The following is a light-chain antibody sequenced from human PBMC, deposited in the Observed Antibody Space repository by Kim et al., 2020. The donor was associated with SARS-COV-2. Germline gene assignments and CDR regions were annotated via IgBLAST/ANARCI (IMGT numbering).Light chain of an antibody. V-gene: IGLV1-44*01. CDR1: YSNIGTHT. Sequence: GQRVTISCSGTYSNIGTHTVNWYQQFPGTAPKLLIHTNNERPSGVPDRFSGSKSGTSASLATSGLQPEDEADYYCAAWDDILNGWVFGGGTKVTVL. CDR3: AAWDDILNGWV. J-gene: IGLJ3*02. CDR2: TNN.